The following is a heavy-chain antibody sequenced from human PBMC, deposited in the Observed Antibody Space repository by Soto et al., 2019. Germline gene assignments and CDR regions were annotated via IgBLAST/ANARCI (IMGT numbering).Heavy chain of an antibody. CDR1: GFTFSNYA. Sequence: EVQLLESGGGLVQPGGSLRLSCAASGFTFSNYAVTWVRQAPGKGLEWVSTISGSGGSTYYAASVKGRFTISRDNSKNTLYLQMNSLRAEDTDVYYCAKDKGSSWYEIDYWGQGTLVTVSS. D-gene: IGHD6-13*01. CDR3: AKDKGSSWYEIDY. CDR2: ISGSGGST. V-gene: IGHV3-23*01. J-gene: IGHJ4*02.